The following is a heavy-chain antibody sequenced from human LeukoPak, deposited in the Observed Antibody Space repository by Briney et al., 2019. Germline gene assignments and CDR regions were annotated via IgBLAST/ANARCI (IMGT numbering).Heavy chain of an antibody. V-gene: IGHV3-11*01. CDR1: GLTLSDHH. J-gene: IGHJ3*02. Sequence: GSLRLSCAASGLTLSDHHMSWIRQAPGKGLECVSYISSGGGSISYAESVKGRFTISRDTSKNSLYLQMNSLRAEDTAVYYCARRAVDTTMALVYAFDIWGQGTMVTVSS. CDR2: ISSGGGSI. D-gene: IGHD5-18*01. CDR3: ARRAVDTTMALVYAFDI.